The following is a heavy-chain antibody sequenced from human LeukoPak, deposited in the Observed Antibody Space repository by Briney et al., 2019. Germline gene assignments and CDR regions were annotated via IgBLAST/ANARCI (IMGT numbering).Heavy chain of an antibody. V-gene: IGHV4-39*01. CDR2: IFYSGST. CDR3: ARLWFGAYYFDY. D-gene: IGHD3-10*01. Sequence: SETLSLTCTVSGGSISSSSYYWGWIRQPPGKGLAWIGNIFYSGSTYYNPSLKSRVTISVDTSRSQFSLKLNSVTAADTAVYYCARLWFGAYYFDYWGQGTLVTVSS. J-gene: IGHJ4*02. CDR1: GGSISSSSYY.